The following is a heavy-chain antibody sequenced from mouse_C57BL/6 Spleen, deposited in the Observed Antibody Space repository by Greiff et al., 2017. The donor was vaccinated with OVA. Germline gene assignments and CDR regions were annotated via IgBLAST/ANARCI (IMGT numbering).Heavy chain of an antibody. J-gene: IGHJ2*01. Sequence: QVQLQQPGAELVRPGSSVKLSCKASGYTFTSYWMHWVKQRPIQGLEWIGNIDPSDSETHYNQKFKDKATLTVDKSSSTAYMQLSSLTSEDSAVYYCARTNGNYSLFDYWGQGTTLTVSS. CDR1: GYTFTSYW. V-gene: IGHV1-52*01. CDR2: IDPSDSET. CDR3: ARTNGNYSLFDY. D-gene: IGHD2-1*01.